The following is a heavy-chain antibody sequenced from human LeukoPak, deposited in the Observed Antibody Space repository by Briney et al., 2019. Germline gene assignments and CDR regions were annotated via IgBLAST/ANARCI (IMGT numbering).Heavy chain of an antibody. J-gene: IGHJ4*02. Sequence: PGGSLRLSCAASGNYWMHWVRQAPEKGLVWVSHINSDGSWTGCADSVKGRFTISKDNAKNTVYLQMNNLRAEDTAVYYCVSFYETYWGRGTLVTASS. CDR2: INSDGSWT. D-gene: IGHD2-2*01. V-gene: IGHV3-74*01. CDR3: VSFYETY. CDR1: GNYW.